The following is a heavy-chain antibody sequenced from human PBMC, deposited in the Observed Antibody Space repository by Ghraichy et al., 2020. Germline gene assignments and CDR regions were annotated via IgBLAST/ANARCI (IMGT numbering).Heavy chain of an antibody. CDR3: VRAYASSSVRFFPQ. J-gene: IGHJ1*01. V-gene: IGHV4-34*01. CDR1: GGSFTDYY. CDR2: INYSGST. D-gene: IGHD6-6*01. Sequence: SENQSHTCTVYGGSFTDYYWSWIRQPPGKGLEWIGEINYSGSTNYNRSLKSRVTISVDTPKSQFSLKLSSVTAADTAVYYCVRAYASSSVRFFPQWGQGTLVTVSS.